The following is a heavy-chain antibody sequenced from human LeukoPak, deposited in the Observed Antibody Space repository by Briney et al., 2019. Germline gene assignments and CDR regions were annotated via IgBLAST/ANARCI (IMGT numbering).Heavy chain of an antibody. D-gene: IGHD6-19*01. Sequence: PSETLSLTCTVSGGSISSSSYYWGWIRQPPGKGLEWIGSMYYSGSSDYNPSLKSRVTISVDTSKRHFFLKLSSVTAADTAVYYCARRWSRGPTHFDYWGQGTLVTVSS. CDR3: ARRWSRGPTHFDY. J-gene: IGHJ4*02. V-gene: IGHV4-39*02. CDR1: GGSISSSSYY. CDR2: MYYSGSS.